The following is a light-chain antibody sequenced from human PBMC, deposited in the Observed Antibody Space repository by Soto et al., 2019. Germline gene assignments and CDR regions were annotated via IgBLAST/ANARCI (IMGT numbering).Light chain of an antibody. Sequence: QSALTQPASVSGSPGQSITISCTGTSNDVGGYNYVSWYQQHPGKAPKLMIYEVSNWPSGVSGRFSGSKSGNTASLTISGLQAEDEADYYCSSYTSSSTYVLGTGTKVTVL. CDR3: SSYTSSSTYV. J-gene: IGLJ1*01. CDR2: EVS. V-gene: IGLV2-14*01. CDR1: SNDVGGYNY.